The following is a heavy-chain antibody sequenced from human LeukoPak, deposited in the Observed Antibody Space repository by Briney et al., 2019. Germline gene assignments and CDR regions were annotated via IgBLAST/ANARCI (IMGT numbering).Heavy chain of an antibody. V-gene: IGHV3-9*01. CDR2: ISWNSGSI. J-gene: IGHJ4*02. Sequence: GGSLRLSCAASGFTFDDYAMHWVRQAPGKGLEWVSGISWNSGSIGYADSVKGRFTISRDNAKNSLYLQMNSLRAEDTAVYYCARLFGVVKSYWGQGTLVTVSS. D-gene: IGHD3-3*01. CDR1: GFTFDDYA. CDR3: ARLFGVVKSY.